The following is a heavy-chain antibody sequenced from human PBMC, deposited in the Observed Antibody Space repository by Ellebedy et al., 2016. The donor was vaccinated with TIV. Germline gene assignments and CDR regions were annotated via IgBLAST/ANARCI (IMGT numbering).Heavy chain of an antibody. CDR3: ARDKSASGSYDKVLGH. V-gene: IGHV3-11*06. Sequence: GESLKISCAASGFTFSDYYMSWIRQAPGKGLEWVSYISTGTYTKYADSVRGRFTNSRDNAKNSLYLQMNSLRAEDTAVYYCARDKSASGSYDKVLGHWGQGSLVTVSS. CDR1: GFTFSDYY. J-gene: IGHJ4*02. D-gene: IGHD3-10*01. CDR2: ISTGTYT.